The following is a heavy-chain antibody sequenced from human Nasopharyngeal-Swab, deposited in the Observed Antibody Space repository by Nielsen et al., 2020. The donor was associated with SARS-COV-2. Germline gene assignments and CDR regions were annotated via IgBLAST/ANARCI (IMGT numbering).Heavy chain of an antibody. CDR2: FFYSGTP. J-gene: IGHJ4*02. CDR3: ARDSSGWHY. Sequence: SETLSLTCTVSGGSIKSYYWSWVRQPPGKGLEWIGNFFYSGTPNYNPSLKSRDTISVDAPRNQFSLRLNSVTSADTAMYYCARDSSGWHYWGQGTLVTVSS. CDR1: GGSIKSYY. D-gene: IGHD6-19*01. V-gene: IGHV4-59*01.